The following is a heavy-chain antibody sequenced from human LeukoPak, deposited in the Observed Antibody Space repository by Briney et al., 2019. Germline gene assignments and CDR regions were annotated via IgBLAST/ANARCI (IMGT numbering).Heavy chain of an antibody. Sequence: ASVKVSCKASGYTFTSYGISWVRQAPGQGLEWMGWISGYNGNTNYARNLQGRVTITRDTSASTAYMELSSLRSEDTAVYYCARSYSSSYDYWGQGTLVTVSS. CDR3: ARSYSSSYDY. CDR2: ISGYNGNT. CDR1: GYTFTSYG. J-gene: IGHJ4*02. V-gene: IGHV1-18*01. D-gene: IGHD6-13*01.